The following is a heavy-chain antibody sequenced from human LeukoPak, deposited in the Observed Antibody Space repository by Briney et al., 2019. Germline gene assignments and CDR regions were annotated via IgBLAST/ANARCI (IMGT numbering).Heavy chain of an antibody. V-gene: IGHV3-74*01. CDR1: GFTFSSYW. CDR3: ARSGTLTGAYYFDY. D-gene: IGHD7-27*01. J-gene: IGHJ4*02. CDR2: INSDGSST. Sequence: PGGSLRLSCAASGFTFSSYWMHWVRQAPGKGLVWVSRINSDGSSTSYADSVKGRFTTSRDNAKNTLYLQMNSLRAEDTAVYYCARSGTLTGAYYFDYWGQGTLVTVSS.